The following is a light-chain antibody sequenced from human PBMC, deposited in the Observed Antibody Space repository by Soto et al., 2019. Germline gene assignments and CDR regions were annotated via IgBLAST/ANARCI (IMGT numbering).Light chain of an antibody. Sequence: QSVLTQPRSVSGSPGQSVTISCTGTSSDVGAYNYVSWYQQHPGQAPKFMIYDVSKRPSGVPDRFSGSKSGNTASLTISGLQADDEADYSCCSYAGTYSYVFGTGTKVTVL. CDR3: CSYAGTYSYV. CDR1: SSDVGAYNY. J-gene: IGLJ1*01. V-gene: IGLV2-11*01. CDR2: DVS.